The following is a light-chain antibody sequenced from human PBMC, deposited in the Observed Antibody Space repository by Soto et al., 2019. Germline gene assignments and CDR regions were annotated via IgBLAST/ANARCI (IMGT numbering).Light chain of an antibody. V-gene: IGKV3-15*01. CDR3: QQYHNWPPQYS. Sequence: EIVMMQSPDTLSVSPGEIATLSCRASQSIASNLAWYQQKPGQAPRRLIHGASNRATGVPARFSGSGSGTEFTHTISSLQSEDFAVYFCQQYHNWPPQYSFGQGTKLQIK. CDR2: GAS. J-gene: IGKJ2*03. CDR1: QSIASN.